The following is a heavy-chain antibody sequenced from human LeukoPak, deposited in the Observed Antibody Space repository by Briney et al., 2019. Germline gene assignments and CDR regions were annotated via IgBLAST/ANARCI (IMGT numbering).Heavy chain of an antibody. Sequence: GGSLRLSCAASGFTVSSNYMSWVRQAPGKGLEWVSAISGSGTNTYSADSVKGRFTISRDNSNNTLFLQMDSPRADDTAVYYCAKDPFRARISTPDYWGQGTLVTVSS. V-gene: IGHV3-23*01. J-gene: IGHJ4*02. CDR1: GFTVSSNY. CDR3: AKDPFRARISTPDY. CDR2: ISGSGTNT. D-gene: IGHD6-6*01.